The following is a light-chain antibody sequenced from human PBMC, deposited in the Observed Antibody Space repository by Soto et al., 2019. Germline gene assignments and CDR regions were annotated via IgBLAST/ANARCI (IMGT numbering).Light chain of an antibody. V-gene: IGLV2-8*01. CDR2: EVT. Sequence: QSALTQPPSASGSPGQSATISCTGAYSDIGAYNYVSWYRLRPGEAPKLIIYEVTKRPSGVPDRIFASKSGNTASLTVSGLQADDEAEYYCSSYAGSSNVFGTGTKVTVL. CDR3: SSYAGSSNV. J-gene: IGLJ1*01. CDR1: YSDIGAYNY.